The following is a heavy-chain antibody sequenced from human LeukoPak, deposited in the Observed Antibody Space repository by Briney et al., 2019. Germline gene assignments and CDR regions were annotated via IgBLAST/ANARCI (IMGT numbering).Heavy chain of an antibody. CDR3: AREYMIVVVREGAFDI. J-gene: IGHJ3*02. Sequence: GASVKVSCKASGYTFTSYGISWVRQAPGQGLEWMGWISAYNGNTNYAQKLQGRVTMTTDTSTSTAYMELRSLRSDDTAVYYCAREYMIVVVREGAFDIWGQGTMVTVSS. CDR1: GYTFTSYG. D-gene: IGHD3-22*01. V-gene: IGHV1-18*01. CDR2: ISAYNGNT.